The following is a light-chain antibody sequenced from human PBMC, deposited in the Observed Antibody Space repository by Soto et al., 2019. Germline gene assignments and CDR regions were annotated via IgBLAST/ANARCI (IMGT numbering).Light chain of an antibody. CDR3: LQDYNYPLT. Sequence: AIQMTQSPSSLSASVGDRVTITCRASQGIKNDLGWYQQKPGKAPNLLIYAASSLQSGVPSRFSGSGSGTDFTLTISSLQPDDFATYYCLQDYNYPLTFGQGTKVEIK. CDR1: QGIKND. J-gene: IGKJ1*01. CDR2: AAS. V-gene: IGKV1-6*01.